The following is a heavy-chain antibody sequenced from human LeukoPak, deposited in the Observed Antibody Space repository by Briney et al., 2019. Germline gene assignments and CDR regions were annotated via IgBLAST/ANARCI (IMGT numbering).Heavy chain of an antibody. CDR1: GFTFSSYA. Sequence: PGGSLRLSCAASGFTFSSYAMSWVRQAPGKGLEWVSAISGSGGSTYYADSVKGRFTISRDNSKNTLYLQMNRLRPEDTAVYYCAKVPLPSAIFHWFGPWGQGTLVTVSS. CDR3: AKVPLPSAIFHWFGP. D-gene: IGHD2-2*01. J-gene: IGHJ5*02. CDR2: ISGSGGST. V-gene: IGHV3-23*01.